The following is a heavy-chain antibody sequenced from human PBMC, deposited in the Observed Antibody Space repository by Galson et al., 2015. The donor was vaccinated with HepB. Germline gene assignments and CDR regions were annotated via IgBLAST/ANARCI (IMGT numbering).Heavy chain of an antibody. CDR2: ISYDGSNK. J-gene: IGHJ4*02. D-gene: IGHD5-12*01. CDR3: ARDLSHFGHEWLRPGDY. CDR1: GLTFSSFA. Sequence: SLRLSCAASGLTFSSFAMHWVRQAPGKGLEWVAVISYDGSNKFHTASVKGRFTIFRDNSMTALYLQMNSLRPEDTAVYYCARDLSHFGHEWLRPGDYWGQGTLVTVSS. V-gene: IGHV3-30-3*01.